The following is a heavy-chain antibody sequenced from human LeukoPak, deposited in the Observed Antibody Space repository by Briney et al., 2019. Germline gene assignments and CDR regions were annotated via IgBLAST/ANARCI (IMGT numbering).Heavy chain of an antibody. CDR1: GDSISSDHW. CDR2: IHHSWST. V-gene: IGHV4-4*02. D-gene: IGHD5-12*01. J-gene: IGHJ4*02. Sequence: SETLSLTCDVSGDSISSDHWWSWVRQPPGKGLEWIGEIHHSWSTNYNPSLKSRVTISVDTSKNQFSLKLSSVTAADTAVYYCARGGPWLRLKYFDYWGQGTLVTVSS. CDR3: ARGGPWLRLKYFDY.